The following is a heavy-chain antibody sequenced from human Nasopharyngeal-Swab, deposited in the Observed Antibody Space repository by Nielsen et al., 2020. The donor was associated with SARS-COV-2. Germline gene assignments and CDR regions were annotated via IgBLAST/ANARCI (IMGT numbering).Heavy chain of an antibody. D-gene: IGHD3-9*01. V-gene: IGHV3-49*04. Sequence: GESLKISCTTSGFDFEDYVMSWVRQAPGKGLEWVGLIRTKAYVGTAEYAASVRGRFSISRDDSKRIAHLQMSSLESEDTAMYYCTRGHDVLTAFYLDWGQGTLVTVSS. CDR1: GFDFEDYV. J-gene: IGHJ4*02. CDR3: TRGHDVLTAFYLD. CDR2: IRTKAYVGTA.